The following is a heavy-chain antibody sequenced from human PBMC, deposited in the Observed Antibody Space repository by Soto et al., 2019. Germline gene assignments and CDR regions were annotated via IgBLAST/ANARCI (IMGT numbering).Heavy chain of an antibody. CDR3: ARDRVNYYYDSSGYYTLHY. J-gene: IGHJ4*02. CDR1: GGTFSSYA. Sequence: SVKVSCKASGGTFSSYAISWVRQAPGQGLDWMGGIIPIFGTANYAQKFQGRVTITADESTSTAYMELSSLRSEDTAVYYCARDRVNYYYDSSGYYTLHYWGQGTLVTVSS. V-gene: IGHV1-69*13. CDR2: IIPIFGTA. D-gene: IGHD3-22*01.